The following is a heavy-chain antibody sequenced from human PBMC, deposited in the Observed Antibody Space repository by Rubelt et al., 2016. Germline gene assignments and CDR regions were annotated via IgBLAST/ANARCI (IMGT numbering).Heavy chain of an antibody. Sequence: GFTFSSYTMHWVRQAPGEGLEWVALISYDGNPKYYADSVKGRFTISRDTSKNTLYLQMNSLTTEDTAVYYCARVLEQQPRWGQGTLVTVSS. CDR1: GFTFSSYT. V-gene: IGHV3-30*04. J-gene: IGHJ4*02. CDR3: ARVLEQQPR. D-gene: IGHD6-13*01. CDR2: ISYDGNPK.